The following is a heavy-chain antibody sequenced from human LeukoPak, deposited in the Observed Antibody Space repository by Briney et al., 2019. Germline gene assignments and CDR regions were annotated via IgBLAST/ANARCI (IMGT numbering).Heavy chain of an antibody. CDR3: ARAPTWGSRRRENY. Sequence: ASVKVSCKASGYTFTGYYMHWVRQAPGQGLEWMGRINPNSGGTNYAQKFQGRVTMTRDTSISTAYMELSRLRSADPAVYYCARAPTWGSRRRENYWGQGTLVTVSS. CDR1: GYTFTGYY. V-gene: IGHV1-2*06. CDR2: INPNSGGT. J-gene: IGHJ4*02. D-gene: IGHD3-16*01.